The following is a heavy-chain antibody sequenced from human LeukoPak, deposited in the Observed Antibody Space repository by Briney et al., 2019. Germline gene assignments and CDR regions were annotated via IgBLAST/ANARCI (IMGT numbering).Heavy chain of an antibody. J-gene: IGHJ4*02. D-gene: IGHD3-22*01. CDR2: INTDGSST. Sequence: GGSLRLSCAASGFTFSSYWMHWVRQAPGKGLVWVSRINTDGSSTSYADSVKGRFTISRDNAKNTLYLQMNSLRAEDTAVYYCASSSGYSPYYFDYWGQGTLVTVSS. V-gene: IGHV3-74*01. CDR1: GFTFSSYW. CDR3: ASSSGYSPYYFDY.